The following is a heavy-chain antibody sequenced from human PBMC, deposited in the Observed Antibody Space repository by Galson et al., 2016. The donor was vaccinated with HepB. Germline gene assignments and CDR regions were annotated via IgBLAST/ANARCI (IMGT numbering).Heavy chain of an antibody. CDR1: GDSVSSTSAA. CDR2: TYYRSRWYN. J-gene: IGHJ6*03. V-gene: IGHV6-1*01. Sequence: CAISGDSVSSTSAAWNWIRQSPSRGLEWLGRTYYRSRWYNDYAVSVKSRITINPDTSKNQFSLQLNSVTPEDTAVYYCAREVGFSGYDSLRYYYCYYMDVWGKGTTVTVSS. D-gene: IGHD5-12*01. CDR3: AREVGFSGYDSLRYYYCYYMDV.